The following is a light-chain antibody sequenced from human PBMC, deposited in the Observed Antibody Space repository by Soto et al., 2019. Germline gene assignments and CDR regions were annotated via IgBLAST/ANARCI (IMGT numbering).Light chain of an antibody. CDR1: QDIRSS. Sequence: DIQLTQSPSFLSASVGDRLTITCRASQDIRSSLAWYQQKPGKAPNLLIYTVSTLQSGVPSRFSGSGSGTEFTLTISSLQSEDFAVYYCQQYNNWPLTFGGGTKVEIK. CDR2: TVS. J-gene: IGKJ4*01. CDR3: QQYNNWPLT. V-gene: IGKV1-9*01.